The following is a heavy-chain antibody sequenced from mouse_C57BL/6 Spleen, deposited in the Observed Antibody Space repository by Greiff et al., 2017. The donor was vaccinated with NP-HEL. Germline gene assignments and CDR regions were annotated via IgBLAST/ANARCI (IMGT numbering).Heavy chain of an antibody. V-gene: IGHV1-26*01. J-gene: IGHJ2*01. Sequence: VQLQHSSPAVFHPFSSFNISFKSSVYTFTDYYMNWVKQSHGKSLEWIGDINPNNGGTSYNQKFKGKATLTVDKSSSTAYMELRSLTSEDSAVYYCARLGTGDFDYWGQGTTLTVSS. CDR2: INPNNGGT. CDR3: ARLGTGDFDY. D-gene: IGHD3-3*01. CDR1: VYTFTDYY.